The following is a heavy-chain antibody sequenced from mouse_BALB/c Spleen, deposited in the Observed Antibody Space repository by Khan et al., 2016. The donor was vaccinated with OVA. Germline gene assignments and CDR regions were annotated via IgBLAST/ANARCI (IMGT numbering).Heavy chain of an antibody. CDR1: GFSLTSYA. V-gene: IGHV2-9*02. J-gene: IGHJ2*01. Sequence: VQLQESGPGLVAPSQSLSITCTVTGFSLTSYAIHWIRQPPGKGLEWLGVIWAGGSTNYNSALMSRLSISKDNSKSQLFLKMNSLQTHDTATYYCARNREPDYFDYWGQGTTLTVSS. CDR3: ARNREPDYFDY. CDR2: IWAGGST.